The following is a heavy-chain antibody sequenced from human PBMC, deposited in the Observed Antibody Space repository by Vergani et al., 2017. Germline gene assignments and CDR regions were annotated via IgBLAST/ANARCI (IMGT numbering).Heavy chain of an antibody. CDR1: GGTFSSYA. CDR2: IIPILGIA. J-gene: IGHJ2*01. D-gene: IGHD6-6*01. V-gene: IGHV1-69*04. CDR3: ARERMSIAARAVDKYFDL. Sequence: QVQLVQSGAEVKKPGSSVKVSCKASGGTFSSYAISWVRQAPGQGLEWMGRIIPILGIANYAQKFQGRDTITADKSKSTAYMAMSSLGSEDTAVYYCARERMSIAARAVDKYFDLWGRGTLVTVSS.